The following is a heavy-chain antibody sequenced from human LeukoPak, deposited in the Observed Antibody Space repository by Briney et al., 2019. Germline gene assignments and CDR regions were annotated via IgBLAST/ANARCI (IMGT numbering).Heavy chain of an antibody. V-gene: IGHV3-23*01. Sequence: GGSLRLSCAASGFTFSSYGMSWVRQAPGKGLEWVSAISGSGGSTYYADSVKGRFTISRDNSKNTLYLQMNSLRAEDTAVYYCARSVDLGAKFYYYDSSGYYLDYWGQGTLVTVSS. CDR2: ISGSGGST. J-gene: IGHJ4*02. CDR3: ARSVDLGAKFYYYDSSGYYLDY. D-gene: IGHD3-22*01. CDR1: GFTFSSYG.